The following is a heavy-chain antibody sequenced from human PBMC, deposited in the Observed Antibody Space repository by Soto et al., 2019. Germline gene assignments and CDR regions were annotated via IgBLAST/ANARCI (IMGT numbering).Heavy chain of an antibody. CDR3: VRNLASGGTYYIDY. Sequence: EVQLVESGGGLVEPGGSLRLSCAASGFIFSDHYMDWVRQAPGKGLEWIGRVRDKANGYTTEYAASVRGRFTVSRDDSKNSLDLQMNSLQLEYTAMYYCVRNLASGGTYYIDYWGQGTLVTVSS. CDR2: VRDKANGYTT. CDR1: GFIFSDHY. J-gene: IGHJ4*02. D-gene: IGHD1-26*01. V-gene: IGHV3-72*01.